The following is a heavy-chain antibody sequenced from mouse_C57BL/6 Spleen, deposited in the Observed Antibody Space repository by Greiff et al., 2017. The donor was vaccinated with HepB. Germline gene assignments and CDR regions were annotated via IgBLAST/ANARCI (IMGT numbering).Heavy chain of an antibody. Sequence: QVQLQQPGAELVRPGSSVKLSCKASGYTFTSYWMHWVKQRPIQGLEWIGNIDPSDSETHYNQKFKDKATLTVDKSSSTAYMQLSSLTSEDSAVYYCARARYDYDFDYWGQGTTLTVSS. J-gene: IGHJ2*01. D-gene: IGHD2-4*01. CDR3: ARARYDYDFDY. CDR1: GYTFTSYW. V-gene: IGHV1-52*01. CDR2: IDPSDSET.